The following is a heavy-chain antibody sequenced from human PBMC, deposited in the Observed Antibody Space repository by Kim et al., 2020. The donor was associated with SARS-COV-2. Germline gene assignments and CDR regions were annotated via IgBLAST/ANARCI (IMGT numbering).Heavy chain of an antibody. V-gene: IGHV4-59*13. CDR3: AREMRYNWFDP. J-gene: IGHJ5*02. CDR2: IYYSGST. Sequence: SETLSLTCTVSGGSINSYYWSWIRQSPGKGLEWIGYIYYSGSTNYNASLKSRVTISVDTSKNQFSLKVSSVTAADTAVYYCAREMRYNWFDPWGQGTLVTVSS. CDR1: GGSINSYY. D-gene: IGHD1-20*01.